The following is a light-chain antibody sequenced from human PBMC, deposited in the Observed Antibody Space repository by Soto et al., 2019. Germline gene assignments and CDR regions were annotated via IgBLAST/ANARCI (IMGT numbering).Light chain of an antibody. CDR1: QSVSNY. J-gene: IGKJ4*01. CDR2: DAS. CDR3: QQRGNWPPFT. Sequence: EIVLTQSPATLSLSPGERATLSCRASQSVSNYLAWYQQKPGQAPRLLIYDASNRATGIPARFSGSGSGTDFTLTISNLEPEDFAVYYCQQRGNWPPFTFGGGTKVEIK. V-gene: IGKV3-11*01.